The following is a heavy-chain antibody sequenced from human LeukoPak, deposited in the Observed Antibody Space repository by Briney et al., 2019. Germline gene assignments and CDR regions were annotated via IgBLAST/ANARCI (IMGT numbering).Heavy chain of an antibody. Sequence: GGSLRLSCAASGFTFSSYGMHWVRQAPGKGLEWVAVIWYDGSNKYYADSVKGRFTISRDNAKNSLYLQMNSLRAEDTALYYCARDQLRHDYWGQGTLVTVSS. V-gene: IGHV3-33*01. CDR1: GFTFSSYG. D-gene: IGHD2-2*01. J-gene: IGHJ4*02. CDR2: IWYDGSNK. CDR3: ARDQLRHDY.